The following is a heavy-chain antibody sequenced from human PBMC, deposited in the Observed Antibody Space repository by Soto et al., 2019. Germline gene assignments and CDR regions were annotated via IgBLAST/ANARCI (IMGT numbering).Heavy chain of an antibody. CDR2: IFPDDSDT. J-gene: IGHJ4*02. D-gene: IGHD3-9*01. V-gene: IGHV5-51*01. CDR3: AKLPPRAQRLARYYFDY. Sequence: PGESLKISCRASGFTFTYYWIGWLRQMLGKGLEWMGIIFPDDSDTKYSPSFRGQVIISADRSITTAYLQMSSLKASDTAIYYCAKLPPRAQRLARYYFDYWGQGTPVTVSS. CDR1: GFTFTYYW.